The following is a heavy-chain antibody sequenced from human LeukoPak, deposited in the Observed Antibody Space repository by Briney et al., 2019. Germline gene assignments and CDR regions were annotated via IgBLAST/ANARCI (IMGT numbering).Heavy chain of an antibody. CDR3: ATLTPGLYYFDY. Sequence: ASVKVSCKVSGYTLTELSMHWVRQAPGKGLEWMGGFDPEDGETIYAQKFQGRVTMTRDTSRSTVYMELSSLRSEDTAVYYCATLTPGLYYFDYWGQGTLVTVSS. V-gene: IGHV1-24*01. CDR2: FDPEDGET. J-gene: IGHJ4*02. CDR1: GYTLTELS.